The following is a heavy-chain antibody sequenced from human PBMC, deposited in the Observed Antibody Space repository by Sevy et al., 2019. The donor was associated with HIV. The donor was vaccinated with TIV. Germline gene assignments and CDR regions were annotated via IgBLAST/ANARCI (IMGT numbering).Heavy chain of an antibody. CDR1: GGSFSGYY. CDR2: INHSGST. D-gene: IGHD2-2*01. V-gene: IGHV4-34*01. Sequence: SETLSLTCAVYGGSFSGYYWSWIRQPPGKGLEWIGEINHSGSTNYNPSLKSRVTISVDTSKNQFSLKLSSVTAADTAVYYCARGEGDIVVVPAANWFDPWGQGTLVTVSS. J-gene: IGHJ5*02. CDR3: ARGEGDIVVVPAANWFDP.